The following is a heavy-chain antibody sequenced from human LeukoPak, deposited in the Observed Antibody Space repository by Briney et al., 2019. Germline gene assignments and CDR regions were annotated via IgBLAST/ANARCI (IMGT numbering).Heavy chain of an antibody. V-gene: IGHV3-7*01. J-gene: IGHJ4*02. CDR2: IKQDGSEN. CDR3: AKVAASGISPTDY. CDR1: GFTFSSYW. Sequence: GGSLRLSCAASGFTFSSYWMSWVGQAIGKGLEWVANIKQDGSENYYVDSVKGRFTVSRHNAKNSLYLQMNSLRVEDTAMYYCAKVAASGISPTDYWGQGTLVTVSS. D-gene: IGHD6-13*01.